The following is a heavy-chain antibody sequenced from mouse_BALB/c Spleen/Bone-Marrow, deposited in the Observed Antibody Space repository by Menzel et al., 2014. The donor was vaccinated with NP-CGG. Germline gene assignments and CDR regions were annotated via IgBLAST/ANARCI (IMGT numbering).Heavy chain of an antibody. CDR1: GFSLTNYG. V-gene: IGHV2-9*02. CDR2: IWAGGST. J-gene: IGHJ4*01. CDR3: ARDGYYVVMDY. Sequence: VKLVESGPGLVAPSQSLSITCTVSGFSLTNYGVHWVRQPPGKGLEWLGVIWAGGSTNYNSGLMSRLSITKDNSKNQVFLKMNSLQTADTAMYYCARDGYYVVMDYWGQGTSVTVSS. D-gene: IGHD2-3*01.